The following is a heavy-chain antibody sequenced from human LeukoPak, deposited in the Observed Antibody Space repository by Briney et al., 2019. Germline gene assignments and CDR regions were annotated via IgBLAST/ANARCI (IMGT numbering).Heavy chain of an antibody. CDR1: GYTFTGYY. CDR3: ARVRGIAVTTFGY. Sequence: ASVKVSCTASGYTFTGYYMHWVRQAPGQGLEWMGWINPNSGGTNYAQKFQGRVTMTRDTSISTAYMELSRLRSDDTAVYYCARVRGIAVTTFGYWGQGTLVTVSS. J-gene: IGHJ4*02. CDR2: INPNSGGT. V-gene: IGHV1-2*02. D-gene: IGHD6-19*01.